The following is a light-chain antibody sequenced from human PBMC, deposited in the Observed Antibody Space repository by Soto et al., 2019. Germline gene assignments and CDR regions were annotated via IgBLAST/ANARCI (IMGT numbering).Light chain of an antibody. Sequence: EVLMTQSPATLSVSPGERATLSCRASQSVTSKLSWYQQKPGQAPRLLIYGASTRASGISARFSGSGSGTEFTLTISSLQSEDFTIYYCQQYSEWPITFGQGTRLEI. CDR3: QQYSEWPIT. V-gene: IGKV3-15*01. CDR1: QSVTSK. CDR2: GAS. J-gene: IGKJ5*01.